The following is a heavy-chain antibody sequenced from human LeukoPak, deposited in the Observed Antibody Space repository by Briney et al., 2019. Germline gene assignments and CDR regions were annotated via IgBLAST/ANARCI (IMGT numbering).Heavy chain of an antibody. CDR2: IYYSGNT. CDR1: GGSINNYY. Sequence: SETLSLTCTVSGGSINNYYWSWIRQPPGKGLEWVGYIYYSGNTNYNPSLKSRVTISVDTSKNQFSLKLSSVTAADTAVYYCARAPRVRTYYYDTSGPFYYFDYWGQGTLVTVSS. D-gene: IGHD3-22*01. V-gene: IGHV4-59*01. J-gene: IGHJ4*02. CDR3: ARAPRVRTYYYDTSGPFYYFDY.